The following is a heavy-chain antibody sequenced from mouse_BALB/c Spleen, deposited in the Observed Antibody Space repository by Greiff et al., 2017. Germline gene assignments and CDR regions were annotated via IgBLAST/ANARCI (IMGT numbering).Heavy chain of an antibody. V-gene: IGHV5-12-2*01. Sequence: EVKLMESGGGLVQPGGSLKLSCAASGFTFSSYTMSWVRQTPEKRLEWVAYISNGGGSTYYPDTVKGRFTISRDNAKNTLYLQMSSLKSEDTAMYYCARHDGPSYYAMDYWGQGTSVTVSS. J-gene: IGHJ4*01. CDR1: GFTFSSYT. D-gene: IGHD2-3*01. CDR2: ISNGGGST. CDR3: ARHDGPSYYAMDY.